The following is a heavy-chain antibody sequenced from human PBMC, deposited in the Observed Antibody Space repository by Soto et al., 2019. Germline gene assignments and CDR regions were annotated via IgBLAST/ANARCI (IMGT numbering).Heavy chain of an antibody. CDR1: GGSISSYY. V-gene: IGHV4-59*01. Sequence: TLSLTCTGSGGSISSYYWSWIRQPPGKGLEWIGYIYYSGSTNYNPSLKSRVTISVDTSKNQFSLKLSSVTAAETAVYYCARSDGRYWGQGTLVTVS. J-gene: IGHJ4*02. CDR3: ARSDGRY. CDR2: IYYSGST.